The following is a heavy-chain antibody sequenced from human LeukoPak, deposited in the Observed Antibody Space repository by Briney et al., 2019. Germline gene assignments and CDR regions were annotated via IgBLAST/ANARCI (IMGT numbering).Heavy chain of an antibody. V-gene: IGHV4-34*01. J-gene: IGHJ4*02. CDR3: ASGADTDYFDY. CDR2: INHSGST. Sequence: PSETLSLTCAVYGGSFSGYYWSWIRQPPGKGLEWIGEINHSGSTNYNPSLKSRVTISVDTSKNQFSLKLSSVTAADTAVYYCASGADTDYFDYWGQGTLVTVSS. CDR1: GGSFSGYY.